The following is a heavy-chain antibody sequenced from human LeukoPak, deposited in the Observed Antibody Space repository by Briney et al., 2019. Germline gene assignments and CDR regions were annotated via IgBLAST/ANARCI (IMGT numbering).Heavy chain of an antibody. J-gene: IGHJ6*04. D-gene: IGHD2-2*01. CDR1: GGTFSSYA. CDR2: INPNSGGT. V-gene: IGHV1-2*02. Sequence: ASVKVSCKASGGTFSSYAISWVRQAPGQGLEWMGWINPNSGGTNYAQKFQGRVTMTRDTSISTAYMELSSLRSEDTAVYYCARGRYCSSTSCYAHYYGMDVWGKGTTVTVSS. CDR3: ARGRYCSSTSCYAHYYGMDV.